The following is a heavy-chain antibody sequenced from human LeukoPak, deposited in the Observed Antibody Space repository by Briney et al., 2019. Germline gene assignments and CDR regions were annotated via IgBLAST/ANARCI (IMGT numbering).Heavy chain of an antibody. V-gene: IGHV4-34*01. CDR1: GGSISSYY. J-gene: IGHJ4*02. CDR3: ARGAKVDTTWWFSFDY. D-gene: IGHD5-18*01. Sequence: SETLSLTCTVSGGSISSYYWSWIRQPPGKGLEWIGEINHSGSTNYNPSLKSRVTISVDTSKNQFSLKLSSVTAADTAVYYCARGAKVDTTWWFSFDYWGQGTLVTVSS. CDR2: INHSGST.